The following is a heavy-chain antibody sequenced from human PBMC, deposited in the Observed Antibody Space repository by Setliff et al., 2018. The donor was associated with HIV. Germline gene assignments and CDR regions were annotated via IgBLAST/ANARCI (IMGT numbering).Heavy chain of an antibody. CDR1: GFIFSNYW. CDR3: AREIVTLYTGGHYLYGIDV. Sequence: GGSLRLSCAASGFIFSNYWMHWVRQAPGKGLVWVSRINSDGSSISYADSVKGRFTISRENARNSLYLQMNSLRAGDTAVYYCAREIVTLYTGGHYLYGIDVWGQGTAVTVSS. CDR2: INSDGSSI. D-gene: IGHD3-22*01. V-gene: IGHV3-74*01. J-gene: IGHJ6*02.